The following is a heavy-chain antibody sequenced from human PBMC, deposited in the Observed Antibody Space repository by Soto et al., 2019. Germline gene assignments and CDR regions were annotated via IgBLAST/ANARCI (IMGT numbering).Heavy chain of an antibody. D-gene: IGHD4-17*01. V-gene: IGHV1-18*01. Sequence: QVQLVQSEAEVKRPGASVKVSCKASGYTFINYVLSWVRQSPGQGLEWIGWINGYNVNTNYAQKFQGRVTMTTDTSTTTGYMEVRSLRADDTALYLCARGLTTYYFDLWGQGTRVTVSS. CDR2: INGYNVNT. J-gene: IGHJ4*02. CDR3: ARGLTTYYFDL. CDR1: GYTFINYV.